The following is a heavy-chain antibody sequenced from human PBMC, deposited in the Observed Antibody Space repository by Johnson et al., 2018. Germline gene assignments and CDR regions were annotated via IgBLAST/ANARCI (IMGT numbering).Heavy chain of an antibody. J-gene: IGHJ6*02. Sequence: EVQLVESGGGLVQPGRSLRLSCAASGFTFDDFVMHWVRQAPGKGLDWVSGIRWSGRSLGYADSARGRFTISRANAKNALYLQMSSLRAEDTAFYDCARDIRRDLAARPRWGEDGMAVWGRGTTVSVSS. CDR2: IRWSGRSL. CDR3: ARDIRRDLAARPRWGEDGMAV. CDR1: GFTFDDFV. V-gene: IGHV3-9*01. D-gene: IGHD6-6*01.